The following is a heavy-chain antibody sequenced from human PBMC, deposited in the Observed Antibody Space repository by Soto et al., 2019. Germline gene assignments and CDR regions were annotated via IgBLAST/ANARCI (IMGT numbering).Heavy chain of an antibody. J-gene: IGHJ4*02. Sequence: GGSLRLSCAASGFTFSSYGMHWVRQAPGKGLEWVAVIRYDGSNKYYADSVKGRFTISRDNSKNTLYLQMNSLRAEDTAVYYCARDYYDSSGYPSYYFDYLGQGTLVTVSS. CDR1: GFTFSSYG. CDR3: ARDYYDSSGYPSYYFDY. CDR2: IRYDGSNK. D-gene: IGHD3-22*01. V-gene: IGHV3-33*01.